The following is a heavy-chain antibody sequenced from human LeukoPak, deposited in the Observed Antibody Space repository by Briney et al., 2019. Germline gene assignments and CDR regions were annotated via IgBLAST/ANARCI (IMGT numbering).Heavy chain of an antibody. CDR2: IYCGGST. Sequence: SETLSLTCTVSGASISSCTHYWGWIRQSPGKGLEWIATIYCGGSTFYSPSLKSRVTLSVDTSKNQFSLNLSSVTAADTAVYYCARGRRTLRSFDIWGQGTMVTVSS. CDR1: GASISSCTHY. J-gene: IGHJ3*02. V-gene: IGHV4-39*01. D-gene: IGHD2-8*01. CDR3: ARGRRTLRSFDI.